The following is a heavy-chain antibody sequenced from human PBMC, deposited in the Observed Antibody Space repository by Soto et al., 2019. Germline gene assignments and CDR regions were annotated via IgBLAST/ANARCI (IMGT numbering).Heavy chain of an antibody. V-gene: IGHV3-21*01. D-gene: IGHD3-3*01. Sequence: GGSLRLSCAASGFTFSSYSMNGVRQAPGKGLEWVSSISSSSSYIYYADSVKGRFTISRDNAKNSLYLQMNSLRAEDTAVYYCARDDRSSIPTSKYGMDVWGQGTTVTVSS. J-gene: IGHJ6*02. CDR2: ISSSSSYI. CDR1: GFTFSSYS. CDR3: ARDDRSSIPTSKYGMDV.